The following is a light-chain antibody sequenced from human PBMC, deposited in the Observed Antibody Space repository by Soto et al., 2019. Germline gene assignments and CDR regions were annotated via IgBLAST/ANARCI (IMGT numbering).Light chain of an antibody. J-gene: IGKJ1*01. CDR2: GSS. CDR1: QGVSDW. V-gene: IGKV1-12*01. Sequence: DIQMTQSPSTLSSSVGDRFTITCRASQGVSDWVAWYQQKPGEAPKLLIYGSSSLLSGVPSRFSGTRSGTDFTLTISSLQPEDFATYYCQQANSYPWTFGQGTKVDIK. CDR3: QQANSYPWT.